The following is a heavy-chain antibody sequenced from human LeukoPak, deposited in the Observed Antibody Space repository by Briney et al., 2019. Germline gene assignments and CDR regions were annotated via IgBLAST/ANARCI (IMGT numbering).Heavy chain of an antibody. CDR1: GFTFSSYE. D-gene: IGHD2-2*01. J-gene: IGHJ4*02. Sequence: GGSLRLSCAASGFTFSSYEMNWVRQAPGKGLEWVSYISSSGSTIYYADSVKDRFTISRDNAKNSLYLQMNSLRAEDTAVYYCARDSPIHYCSSTSCPFDYWGQGTLVTVSS. V-gene: IGHV3-48*03. CDR2: ISSSGSTI. CDR3: ARDSPIHYCSSTSCPFDY.